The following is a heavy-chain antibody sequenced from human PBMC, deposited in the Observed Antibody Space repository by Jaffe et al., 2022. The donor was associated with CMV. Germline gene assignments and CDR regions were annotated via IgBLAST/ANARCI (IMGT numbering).Heavy chain of an antibody. CDR3: ASDTPGGYYYDSSGYYRAFDI. J-gene: IGHJ3*02. CDR1: GGSISSSSYY. Sequence: QLQLQESGPGLVKPSETLSLTCTVSGGSISSSSYYWGWIRQPPGKGLEWIGSIYYSGSTYYNPSLKSRVTISVDTSKNQFSLKLSSVTAADTAVYYCASDTPGGYYYDSSGYYRAFDIWGQGTMVTVSS. V-gene: IGHV4-39*01. D-gene: IGHD3-22*01. CDR2: IYYSGST.